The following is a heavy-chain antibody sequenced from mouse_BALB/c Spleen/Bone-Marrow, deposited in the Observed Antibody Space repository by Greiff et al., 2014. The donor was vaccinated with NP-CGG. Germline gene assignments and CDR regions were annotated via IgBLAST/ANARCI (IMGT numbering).Heavy chain of an antibody. J-gene: IGHJ2*01. Sequence: QVQLQQSGAELVKPGAPVKLSCKTSGYTFTSYWMSWVKQRPGRGLEWIGRIDPSDSETHYNQKFKDKATLTVDKSSSTVYIQLSSLTSEDSAVYYCARDYGYYFDYWGQGTTLTVSS. V-gene: IGHV1-69*02. CDR1: GYTFTSYW. CDR3: ARDYGYYFDY. D-gene: IGHD1-2*01. CDR2: IDPSDSET.